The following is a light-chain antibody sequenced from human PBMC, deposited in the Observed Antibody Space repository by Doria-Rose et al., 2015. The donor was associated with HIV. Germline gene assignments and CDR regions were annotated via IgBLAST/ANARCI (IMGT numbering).Light chain of an antibody. J-gene: IGKJ3*01. V-gene: IGKV4-1*01. Sequence: TQSPESLGMSLGERATLNCKSNQSLLYTSKNYLAWYQQEPGQPPKLLIYWASTRQSGVSARFSVSGSGTDFTLTISSLEAEDVAVYDCQQYYDTPSFGPGTTVDIK. CDR3: QQYYDTPS. CDR1: QSLLYTSKNY. CDR2: WAS.